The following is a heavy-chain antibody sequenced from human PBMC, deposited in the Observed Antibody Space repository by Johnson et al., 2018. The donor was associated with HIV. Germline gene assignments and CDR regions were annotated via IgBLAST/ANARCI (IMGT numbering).Heavy chain of an antibody. Sequence: QMLLVESGGGVVQPGRSLRLSCAASEFTFSSYAMHWVRQAPGKGLEWVAVISYDGSNKYYADSVKGRFTIYRDNSKNTLYLQMNSLRAEDTAVYYCARPRTGSDAFDIWGQGTMVTVSS. CDR3: ARPRTGSDAFDI. CDR2: ISYDGSNK. D-gene: IGHD7-27*01. V-gene: IGHV3-30-3*01. CDR1: EFTFSSYA. J-gene: IGHJ3*02.